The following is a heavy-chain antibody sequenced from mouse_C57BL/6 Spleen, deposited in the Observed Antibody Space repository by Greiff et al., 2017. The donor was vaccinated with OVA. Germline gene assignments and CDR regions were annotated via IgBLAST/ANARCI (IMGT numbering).Heavy chain of an antibody. J-gene: IGHJ1*03. CDR1: GFTFSSYA. CDR3: ASTTVVAHWYIDV. Sequence: EVKVVESGGGLVKPGGSLKLSCAASGFTFSSYAMSWVRQTPEKRLEWVATISDGGGYTYYPDNVKGRFTISRDNAKNNLYLQMRHLKSEDTAMYYCASTTVVAHWYIDVWGTGTTVTVSS. CDR2: ISDGGGYT. V-gene: IGHV5-4*03. D-gene: IGHD1-1*01.